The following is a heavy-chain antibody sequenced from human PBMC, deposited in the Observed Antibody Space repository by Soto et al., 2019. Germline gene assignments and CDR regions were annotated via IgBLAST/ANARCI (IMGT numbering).Heavy chain of an antibody. Sequence: GGSLRLSCAASGFTFSSYAMNWVRQAPGRGLEWVSGRTGSGDTRYYADSVKGRFTISRDNSKNTLYLQMNSLRAEDTAVYYCARGDCSGTSCYAFDYCGQGTLVTVSS. V-gene: IGHV3-23*01. D-gene: IGHD2-2*01. CDR3: ARGDCSGTSCYAFDY. CDR2: RTGSGDTR. J-gene: IGHJ4*02. CDR1: GFTFSSYA.